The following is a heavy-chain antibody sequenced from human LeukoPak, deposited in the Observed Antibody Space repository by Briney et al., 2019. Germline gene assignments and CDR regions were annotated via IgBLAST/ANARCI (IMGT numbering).Heavy chain of an antibody. J-gene: IGHJ6*02. CDR3: ARGAGSTSPLYYYGMDV. D-gene: IGHD2-2*01. Sequence: SVTVSCTASGGTFSSYAISWVRQAPGQGLEWMGGIIPIFGTANYAQKFQGRVTITADESTSTAYMELSSLRSEDTAVYYCARGAGSTSPLYYYGMDVWGQGTTVTVSS. CDR1: GGTFSSYA. V-gene: IGHV1-69*13. CDR2: IIPIFGTA.